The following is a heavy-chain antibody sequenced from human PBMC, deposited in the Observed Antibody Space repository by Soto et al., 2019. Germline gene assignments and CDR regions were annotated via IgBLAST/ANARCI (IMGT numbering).Heavy chain of an antibody. CDR2: IASSGGST. D-gene: IGHD2-2*01. CDR1: GFSFNYYA. CDR3: ARLNCQYCSSIKTNNWFDS. Sequence: EVQLLESGGDLVQPGGSLRVSCAASGFSFNYYAMSWGRQAPGKGLEWVSAIASSGGSTDYADPVKGRFTISRDNSKNTLYLQMNNLRAEDTAVYYCARLNCQYCSSIKTNNWFDSWVQGTLVTVSS. J-gene: IGHJ5*01. V-gene: IGHV3-23*01.